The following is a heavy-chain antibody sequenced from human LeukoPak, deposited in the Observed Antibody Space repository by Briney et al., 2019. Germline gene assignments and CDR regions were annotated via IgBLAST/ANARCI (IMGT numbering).Heavy chain of an antibody. Sequence: GGSLRLSCAASGFTFSDYYMSWIRQAPGKGLEWVSYISSSGSTIYYADSVKGRFTISRDNAKNSLYLQMNSLRAEDTALYYCAKDMFLRAARGIAAAGTWGQGTLVTVSS. CDR1: GFTFSDYY. J-gene: IGHJ5*02. CDR3: AKDMFLRAARGIAAAGT. D-gene: IGHD6-13*01. V-gene: IGHV3-11*01. CDR2: ISSSGSTI.